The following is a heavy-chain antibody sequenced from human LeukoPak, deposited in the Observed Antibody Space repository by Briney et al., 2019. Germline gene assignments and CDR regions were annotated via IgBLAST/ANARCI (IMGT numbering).Heavy chain of an antibody. CDR3: AKGEDGFEYYYYMDG. Sequence: GGSLRLSCEASGFTFNNYVMSWVRQAPGKGLEWVSSIIPSGGRTNYAESVKGRFTISRDNSKNTVDLQMNTLRAEDPAVYYCAKGEDGFEYYYYMDGWGKGTTVTVSS. CDR2: IIPSGGRT. CDR1: GFTFNNYV. V-gene: IGHV3-23*01. D-gene: IGHD2/OR15-2a*01. J-gene: IGHJ6*03.